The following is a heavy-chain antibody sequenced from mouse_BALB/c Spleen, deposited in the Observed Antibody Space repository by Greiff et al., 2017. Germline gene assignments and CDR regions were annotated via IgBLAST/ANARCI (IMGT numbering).Heavy chain of an antibody. Sequence: DVQLQESGPGLVKPSQSLSLTCTVTGYSITSDYAWNWIRQFPGNKLEWMGYISYSGSTSYNPSLKSRISITRDTSKNQFFLQLNSVTTEDTATYYCARAYGYPYWYFDVWGAGTTVTVSS. J-gene: IGHJ1*01. CDR2: ISYSGST. D-gene: IGHD1-2*01. V-gene: IGHV3-2*02. CDR1: GYSITSDYA. CDR3: ARAYGYPYWYFDV.